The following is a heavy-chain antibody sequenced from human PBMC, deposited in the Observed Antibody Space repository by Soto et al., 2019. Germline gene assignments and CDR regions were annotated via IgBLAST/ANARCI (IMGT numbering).Heavy chain of an antibody. J-gene: IGHJ4*02. V-gene: IGHV3-15*01. D-gene: IGHD3-10*01. CDR1: GFAFSPAW. Sequence: GGSLRLSCAASGFAFSPAWMTWVRQAPGKGLEWVALIKSKTSGETRAYAAPVKGRFTISRDDSENTVFLQMDSLKTEDTAMYYCVIDDAARGFGELDYWGRGTLVTVSS. CDR3: VIDDAARGFGELDY. CDR2: IKSKTSGETR.